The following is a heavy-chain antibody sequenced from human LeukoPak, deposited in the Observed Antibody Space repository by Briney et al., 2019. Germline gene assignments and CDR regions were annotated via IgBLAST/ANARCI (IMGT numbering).Heavy chain of an antibody. D-gene: IGHD3-10*01. CDR2: IRSDGTKK. V-gene: IGHV3-30*02. CDR1: GLTLSRCD. CDR3: AKDLGAYYYGSVLDY. J-gene: IGHJ4*02. Sequence: GGSLRLSCAASGLTLSRCDMHWVRQTPGKGLGWVAYIRSDGTKKYHADSVKGRFSISRDNSKNTLYLQTNSLRTEDTSVYYCAKDLGAYYYGSVLDYWGQGALVTVSS.